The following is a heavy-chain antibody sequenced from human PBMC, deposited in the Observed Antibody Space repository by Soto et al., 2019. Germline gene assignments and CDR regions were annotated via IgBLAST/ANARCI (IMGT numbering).Heavy chain of an antibody. J-gene: IGHJ4*02. V-gene: IGHV3-23*01. CDR1: GFTFSNHA. Sequence: GGSLRLSCAASGFTFSNHAMSWVRQAPGKGLEWVSTISGSGSSTYYADSVKGRLTISRDNSKNTLYLQMNSLRAEDTALYYCARETYLRGSWAPGELDYWGQGTLVTVSS. CDR3: ARETYLRGSWAPGELDY. D-gene: IGHD3-16*01. CDR2: ISGSGSST.